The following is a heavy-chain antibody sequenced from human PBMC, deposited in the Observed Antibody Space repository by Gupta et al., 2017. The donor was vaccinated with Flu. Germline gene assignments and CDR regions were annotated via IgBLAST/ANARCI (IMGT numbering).Heavy chain of an antibody. V-gene: IGHV4-34*01. CDR1: GGSLSNYF. Sequence: QVQLQQWGAGMLKPSETLSLTCGVYGGSLSNYFWSWIRQSPGKGLEWIGEIRHSGSANYNPSLESRVTISIDTSKNQFSLKLTSLTAADTAVYYCAGGSSFAWEVLWKWGKGTPGTVSS. CDR3: AGGSSFAWEVLWK. CDR2: IRHSGSA. D-gene: IGHD1-26*01. J-gene: IGHJ4*02.